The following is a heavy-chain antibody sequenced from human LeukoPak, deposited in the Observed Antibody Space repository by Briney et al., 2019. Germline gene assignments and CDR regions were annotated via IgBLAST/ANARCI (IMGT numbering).Heavy chain of an antibody. CDR1: GGSLSSSHYY. CDR2: IYYSGTT. V-gene: IGHV4-39*01. CDR3: ARQISDYYYYYIDV. J-gene: IGHJ6*03. Sequence: PSETLSHTCSVSGGSLSSSHYYWGWLRQPPGTGLEWIGPIYYSGTTYYNPSLESRVTISEDTSMHQFSLTLRSVTAADTAVYYCARQISDYYYYYIDVWGKGTTVTVSS.